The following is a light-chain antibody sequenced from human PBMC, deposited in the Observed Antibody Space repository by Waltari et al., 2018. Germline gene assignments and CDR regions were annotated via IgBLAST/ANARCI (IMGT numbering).Light chain of an antibody. J-gene: IGKJ1*01. CDR2: AAS. CDR3: QQNNSIPRT. CDR1: QGIRND. V-gene: IGKV1-17*01. Sequence: DIQMTQSTSSLSASVGDRVTITCRASQGIRNDLLWYQQKPGTAPKRLIHAASTLHSGVPSRFSGSGSGTEFTLTISSLQPEDFATYYCQQNNSIPRTFGQGTKVEMK.